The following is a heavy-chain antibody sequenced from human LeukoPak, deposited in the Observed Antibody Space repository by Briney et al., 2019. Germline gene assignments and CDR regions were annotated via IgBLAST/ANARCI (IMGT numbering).Heavy chain of an antibody. D-gene: IGHD6-19*01. J-gene: IGHJ4*02. CDR3: AKDRSGWSLDY. CDR1: GFTFSSYG. CDR2: IRNDGSNK. V-gene: IGHV3-30*02. Sequence: PGGSLRLSCAASGFTFSSYGMYWVRQAPGKGLEWVAFIRNDGSNKYYADSMRGRFTISRDNSKNTLFLHMNSLRAEDTAVYYCAKDRSGWSLDYWGQGTLVTVSS.